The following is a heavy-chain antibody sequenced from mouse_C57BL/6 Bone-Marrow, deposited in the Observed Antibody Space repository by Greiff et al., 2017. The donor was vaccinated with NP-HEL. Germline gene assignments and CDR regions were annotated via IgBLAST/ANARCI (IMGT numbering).Heavy chain of an antibody. J-gene: IGHJ4*01. CDR3: ARGEAYYSIPYAMDY. Sequence: QVQLKQSGAELMKPGASVKLSCKATGYTFTGYWIEWVKQRPGHGLEWIGEILPGSGSTNHNEKFKGKATFTADTSSNTAYMQLSSLTTEDSAIYYCARGEAYYSIPYAMDYWGQGTSVTVSS. V-gene: IGHV1-9*01. CDR1: GYTFTGYW. CDR2: ILPGSGST. D-gene: IGHD2-5*01.